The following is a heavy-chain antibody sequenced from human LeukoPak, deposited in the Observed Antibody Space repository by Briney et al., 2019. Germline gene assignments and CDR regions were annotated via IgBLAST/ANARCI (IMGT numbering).Heavy chain of an antibody. V-gene: IGHV4-59*01. J-gene: IGHJ4*02. D-gene: IGHD1-26*01. CDR3: ARDRGSYYTHFDY. CDR2: IYYSGST. Sequence: WETLSLTCTVSGGSISSYYWSWIRQPPGKGLEWIGYIYYSGSTKYNPSLKSRVTISVDTSKNQFSLKLSSVTAADTAVYYCARDRGSYYTHFDYWGQGTLVTVSS. CDR1: GGSISSYY.